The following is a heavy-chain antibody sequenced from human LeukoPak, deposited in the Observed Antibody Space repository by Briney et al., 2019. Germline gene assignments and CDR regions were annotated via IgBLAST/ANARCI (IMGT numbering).Heavy chain of an antibody. Sequence: SETLSLTCTVSGGSISSGSYYWSWIRQPAGKGLEWIGRIYTSGSTNYNPSLKSRVTISVDTSKNQFSLKLSSVTAADTAVYYCATYDYVWGSYVPTLDYWGQGTLVTVSS. J-gene: IGHJ4*02. CDR1: GGSISSGSYY. V-gene: IGHV4-61*02. CDR2: IYTSGST. CDR3: ATYDYVWGSYVPTLDY. D-gene: IGHD3-16*01.